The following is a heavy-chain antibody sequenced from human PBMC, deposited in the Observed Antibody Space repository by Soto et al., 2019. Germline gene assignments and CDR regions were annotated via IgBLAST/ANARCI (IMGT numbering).Heavy chain of an antibody. CDR1: GGTFSSYT. D-gene: IGHD3-22*01. Sequence: SVTVSCKASGGTFSSYTISWVRQAPGQGLEWMGRIIPILGIANYAQKFQGRVTITADKSTSTAYMELSSLRSEDTAVYYCARDYTHYDSSGYSPRFDYWGQGTLVTVSS. CDR3: ARDYTHYDSSGYSPRFDY. J-gene: IGHJ4*02. V-gene: IGHV1-69*04. CDR2: IIPILGIA.